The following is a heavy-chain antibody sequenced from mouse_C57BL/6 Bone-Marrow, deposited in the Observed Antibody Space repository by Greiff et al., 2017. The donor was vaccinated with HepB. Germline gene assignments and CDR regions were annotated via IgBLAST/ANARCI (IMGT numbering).Heavy chain of an antibody. Sequence: QVQLQQPGAELVKPGASVKMSCKASGYTFTSYWITWVKQGPGQGLEWIGDIYPGSGSTNYNEKFKSKATLTVDTSSSTAYMQLSSLTSEDSAVYYCARESLLLTSYYFDYGGQGTTLTVSS. J-gene: IGHJ2*01. D-gene: IGHD2-10*01. CDR3: ARESLLLTSYYFDY. V-gene: IGHV1-55*01. CDR1: GYTFTSYW. CDR2: IYPGSGST.